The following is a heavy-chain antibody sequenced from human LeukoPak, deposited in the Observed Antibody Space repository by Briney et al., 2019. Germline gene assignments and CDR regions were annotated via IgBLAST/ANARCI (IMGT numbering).Heavy chain of an antibody. CDR2: ISWNSGSI. J-gene: IGHJ4*02. Sequence: GGSLRLSCAASGFTFDDYAMHWVRQAPGKGLEWVSGISWNSGSIGYADSVKGRFTISRDNAKNSLYLQINSLRAEDTALYYCAKDKDQLLYPLDYWGQGTLVTVSS. V-gene: IGHV3-9*01. CDR1: GFTFDDYA. CDR3: AKDKDQLLYPLDY. D-gene: IGHD2-2*02.